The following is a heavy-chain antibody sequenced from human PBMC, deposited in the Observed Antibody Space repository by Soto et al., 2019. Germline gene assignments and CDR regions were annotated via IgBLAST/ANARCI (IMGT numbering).Heavy chain of an antibody. CDR2: TYYRSTWYN. J-gene: IGHJ6*02. CDR1: GDSVSSNSAA. D-gene: IGHD3-16*01. V-gene: IGHV6-1*01. CDR3: ARVFETHGSAYFFYGMDV. Sequence: PSQTLSLTCAISGDSVSSNSAAWNWIRQSPSRGLEWLGRTYYRSTWYNDYAVSVKSRITINSDTSKNQFSLQLNSVTPEDTAVYYCARVFETHGSAYFFYGMDVWGQGTTVTVS.